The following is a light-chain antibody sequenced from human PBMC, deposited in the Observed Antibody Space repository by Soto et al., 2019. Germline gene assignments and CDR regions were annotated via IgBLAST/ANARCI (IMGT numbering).Light chain of an antibody. CDR2: AAS. J-gene: IGKJ5*01. CDR1: QTILTY. V-gene: IGKV1-17*01. Sequence: IQMTQSPSSLSASVGDRVTITCRASQTILTYLGWYQQKPGKAPKRLIYAASSLQSGVPSRFSGSGSGTEFTLTISSLQPEDFATYYCLQHNSYPSITFGQGTRLEI. CDR3: LQHNSYPSIT.